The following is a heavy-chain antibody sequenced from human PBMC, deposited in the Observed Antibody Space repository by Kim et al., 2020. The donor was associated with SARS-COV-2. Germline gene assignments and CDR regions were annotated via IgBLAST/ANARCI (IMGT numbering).Heavy chain of an antibody. D-gene: IGHD3-22*01. Sequence: SETLSLTCTVSGGSISSYYWSWIRQPPGKGLEWIGYIYYSGSTNYNPSLKSRVTISVDTSKNQFSLKLSSVTAADTAVYYCARVNWYYYDSSGFLCIDPWGQGTLVTVSS. V-gene: IGHV4-59*13. CDR1: GGSISSYY. CDR2: IYYSGST. J-gene: IGHJ5*02. CDR3: ARVNWYYYDSSGFLCIDP.